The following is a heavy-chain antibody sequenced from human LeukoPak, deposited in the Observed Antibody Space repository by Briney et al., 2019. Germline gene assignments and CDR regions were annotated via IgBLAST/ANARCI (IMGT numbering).Heavy chain of an antibody. CDR2: ISNSGST. J-gene: IGHJ4*02. Sequence: SETLSLTCIVSGGSISSYFWSWIRQPPGKGLEWIGYISNSGSTNYNPSLKSRVTISLDTSKNKFSLRLNSVTAADTAVYYCARGGPVGVDYWGQGTLVTVSS. V-gene: IGHV4-59*01. CDR1: GGSISSYF. D-gene: IGHD3-10*01. CDR3: ARGGPVGVDY.